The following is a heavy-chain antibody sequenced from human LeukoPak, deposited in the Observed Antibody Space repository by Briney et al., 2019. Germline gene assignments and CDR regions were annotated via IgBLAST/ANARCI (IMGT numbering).Heavy chain of an antibody. D-gene: IGHD6-19*01. CDR2: MNPNSGNT. CDR3: ARDLVRISSGWSGDDLGY. Sequence: GASVKVSCKASGYTFTSYDINWVRQATGQGLEWMGWMNPNSGNTGYAQKFQGRVTMTRNTSISTAYMELSRLRSDDTAVYYCARDLVRISSGWSGDDLGYWGQGTLVTVSS. J-gene: IGHJ4*02. CDR1: GYTFTSYD. V-gene: IGHV1-8*01.